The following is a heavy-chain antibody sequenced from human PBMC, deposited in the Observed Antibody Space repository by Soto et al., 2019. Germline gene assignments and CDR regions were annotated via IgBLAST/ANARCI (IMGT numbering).Heavy chain of an antibody. CDR1: GFIFSSHR. J-gene: IGHJ4*01. Sequence: PGGSLRLSCAASGFIFSSHRMHRVRQAPGKGLVWVSHIGPDGSNMRDADSVQGRFTISRDNARNTLYLQMNSLRDEDTAVYYCVRDNNWSYDYWGHGILVPDSS. D-gene: IGHD1-1*01. CDR3: VRDNNWSYDY. V-gene: IGHV3-74*01. CDR2: IGPDGSNM.